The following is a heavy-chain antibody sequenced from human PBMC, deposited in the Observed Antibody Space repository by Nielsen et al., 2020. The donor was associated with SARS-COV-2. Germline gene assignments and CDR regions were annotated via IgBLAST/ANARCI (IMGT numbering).Heavy chain of an antibody. D-gene: IGHD6-19*01. CDR3: ARESVTGTDAFDI. Sequence: GGSLRLSCAASGFTFSSYELNWVRQAPGKGLEWVSYISSSGSTIYYADSVKGRFTIPRDNAKNSLSLQMNSLRAEDTAVYYCARESVTGTDAFDIWGQGTVVTVSS. CDR2: ISSSGSTI. J-gene: IGHJ3*02. CDR1: GFTFSSYE. V-gene: IGHV3-48*03.